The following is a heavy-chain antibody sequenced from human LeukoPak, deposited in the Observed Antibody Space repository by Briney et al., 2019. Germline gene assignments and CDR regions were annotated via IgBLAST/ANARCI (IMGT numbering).Heavy chain of an antibody. Sequence: SETLSLTCTVSGGSISSSSYYWGWIRQPPGKGLEWIGEINHSGSTNYNPSLKSRVTISVDTSKNQFSLKLSSVTAADTAVYYCARGRIGYSPRGYWFDPWGQGTLVTVSS. D-gene: IGHD2-21*01. CDR3: ARGRIGYSPRGYWFDP. CDR2: INHSGST. V-gene: IGHV4-39*07. J-gene: IGHJ5*02. CDR1: GGSISSSSYY.